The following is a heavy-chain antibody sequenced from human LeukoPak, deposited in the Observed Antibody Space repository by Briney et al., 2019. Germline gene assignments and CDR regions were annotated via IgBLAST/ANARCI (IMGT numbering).Heavy chain of an antibody. Sequence: GGSLRLSCVVSGFTFSSHWMSWVRQAPGKGLEWVAVISYDGSNKYYADSVKGRFTISADKSISTAYLQWSSLKASDTAMYYCARLRLLTGDNWFDPWGQGTLVTVSS. CDR3: ARLRLLTGDNWFDP. D-gene: IGHD5-12*01. CDR2: ISYDGSNK. J-gene: IGHJ5*02. CDR1: GFTFSSHW. V-gene: IGHV3-30-3*01.